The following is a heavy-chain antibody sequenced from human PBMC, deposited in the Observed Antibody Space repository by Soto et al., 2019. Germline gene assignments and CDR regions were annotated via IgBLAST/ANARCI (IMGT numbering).Heavy chain of an antibody. CDR3: AVGLSGSYYQNGMDV. V-gene: IGHV1-69*06. CDR2: IIPIFERT. CDR1: GGRFTSFD. Sequence: VELVQSGSEVKKSGSSVKVSCKTSGGRFTSFDVNWVRQAPGQGLEWIGDIIPIFERTNYAQKSQGRVTTTADMATTTAYLELGSLRSDDTAAYFCAVGLSGSYYQNGMDVWGLGTTVIVS. J-gene: IGHJ6*02. D-gene: IGHD1-26*01.